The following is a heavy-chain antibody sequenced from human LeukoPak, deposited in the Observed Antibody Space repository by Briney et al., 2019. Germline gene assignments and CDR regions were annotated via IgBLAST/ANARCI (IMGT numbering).Heavy chain of an antibody. D-gene: IGHD3-3*01. CDR1: GSTFSSYW. CDR2: INSDGSST. CDR3: ARDWVGKAYYDFWSGYYTSYYYYGMDV. V-gene: IGHV3-74*01. J-gene: IGHJ6*02. Sequence: GGSLRLSCAASGSTFSSYWMHWVRQAPGKGLVWVSRINSDGSSTSYADSVKGRFTISRDNAKNTLYLQMNSLRAEDTAVYYGARDWVGKAYYDFWSGYYTSYYYYGMDVWGQGTTVTVSS.